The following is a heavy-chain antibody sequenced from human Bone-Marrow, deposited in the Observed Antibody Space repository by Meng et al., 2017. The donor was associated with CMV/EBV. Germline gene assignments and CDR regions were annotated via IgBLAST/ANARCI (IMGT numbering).Heavy chain of an antibody. CDR1: GFTFSSYS. CDR2: ISSSSSYI. J-gene: IGHJ3*02. Sequence: GGSLRLSCATSGFTFSSYSMNWVRQAPGKGLEWVSSISSSSSYIYYADSVKGRFTISRDNAKNSLYLQMNSLRAEDTAVYYCARDGIPSRDDAFDIWGQGTMATVSS. CDR3: ARDGIPSRDDAFDI. V-gene: IGHV3-21*01. D-gene: IGHD1-14*01.